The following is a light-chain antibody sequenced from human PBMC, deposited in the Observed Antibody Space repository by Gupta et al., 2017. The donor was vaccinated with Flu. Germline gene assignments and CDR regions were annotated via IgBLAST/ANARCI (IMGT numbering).Light chain of an antibody. J-gene: IGLJ1*01. Sequence: GQTVRCTGSADALTNQYTSWYQQMAGQAPVLVIFDDNERPSGIPERFSGSSSGATVTLTISGVQAEDEADYYCQSAESSGTYEVFGTGTKVTVL. CDR1: ALTNQY. V-gene: IGLV3-25*03. CDR3: QSAESSGTYEV. CDR2: DDN.